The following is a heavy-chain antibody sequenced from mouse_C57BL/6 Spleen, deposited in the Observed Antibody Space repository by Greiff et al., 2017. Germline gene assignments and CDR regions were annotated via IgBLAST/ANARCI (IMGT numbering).Heavy chain of an antibody. CDR2: INPSSGYT. CDR1: GYTFTSYT. D-gene: IGHD1-1*01. J-gene: IGHJ4*01. CDR3: ASAYGSSPPAMDD. V-gene: IGHV1-4*01. Sequence: VQLQQSGAELARPGASVKMSCKASGYTFTSYTMHWVKQRPGQGLEWIGYINPSSGYTKYNQKFKDKATLTADKSSSTAYMQLSSLTSEDSAVYYCASAYGSSPPAMDDWGQGTSVTVSS.